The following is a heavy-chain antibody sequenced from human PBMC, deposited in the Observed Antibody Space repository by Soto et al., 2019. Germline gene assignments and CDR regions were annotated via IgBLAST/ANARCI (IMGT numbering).Heavy chain of an antibody. CDR3: ATSPGGLGEGSGGLDV. Sequence: PSVKVSCKASGGTFSSYAIRWVRQAPGHGLAWLGRMIPICGRANYAQKFPGRVATTGDASTTTAYMELSRLTSDDTAVYYCATSPGGLGEGSGGLDVWGLGATVTVSS. CDR2: MIPICGRA. CDR1: GGTFSSYA. V-gene: IGHV1-69*13. D-gene: IGHD3-10*01. J-gene: IGHJ6*02.